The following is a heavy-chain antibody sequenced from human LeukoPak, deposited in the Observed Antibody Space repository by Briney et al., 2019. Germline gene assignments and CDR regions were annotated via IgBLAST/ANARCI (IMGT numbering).Heavy chain of an antibody. J-gene: IGHJ6*02. D-gene: IGHD3-3*01. V-gene: IGHV1-8*01. Sequence: ASVKVSCKAYGYTFTSYDINWLRQATGQGLEWMGWMSPNSGNTGYAQKFQGRVTMARNTSISTAYMELSSLRSEDTAVYYCARNAGRNPSYYDFWSGTYYYYYGMDVWGQGTTVTVSS. CDR1: GYTFTSYD. CDR3: ARNAGRNPSYYDFWSGTYYYYYGMDV. CDR2: MSPNSGNT.